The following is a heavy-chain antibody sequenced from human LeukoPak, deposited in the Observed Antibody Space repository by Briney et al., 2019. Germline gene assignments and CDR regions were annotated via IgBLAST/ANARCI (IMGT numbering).Heavy chain of an antibody. V-gene: IGHV3-66*01. Sequence: PGGSLRLSCAASGFTVSDNYMSWVRQAPGKGLEWVSVIYTGGGTYYGDSVKGRFTISRDNSKNTLYLQMNSLRAEDTAVYYCARDDCVDWGQGTLVTVSS. CDR2: IYTGGGT. CDR3: ARDDCVD. J-gene: IGHJ4*02. D-gene: IGHD2-21*01. CDR1: GFTVSDNY.